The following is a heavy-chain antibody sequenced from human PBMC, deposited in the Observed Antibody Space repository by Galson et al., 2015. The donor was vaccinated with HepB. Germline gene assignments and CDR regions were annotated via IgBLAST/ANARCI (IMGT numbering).Heavy chain of an antibody. Sequence: SLRLSCAASGFTFSDYYMSWIRQAPGKGLEWVSYISSSSSYTNYADSVKGRLTISRDNAKNSLYLQMNSLRAEDTAVYYCARDSSGHRLEWELLGAFDYWGQGTLVTVSS. V-gene: IGHV3-11*06. CDR1: GFTFSDYY. D-gene: IGHD1-26*01. CDR3: ARDSSGHRLEWELLGAFDY. CDR2: ISSSSSYT. J-gene: IGHJ4*02.